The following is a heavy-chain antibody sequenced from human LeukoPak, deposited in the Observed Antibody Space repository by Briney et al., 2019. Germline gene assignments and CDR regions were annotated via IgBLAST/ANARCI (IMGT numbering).Heavy chain of an antibody. J-gene: IGHJ6*02. V-gene: IGHV4-59*01. CDR3: ARFKAAAIYYYYYGMDV. Sequence: KSSETLSLTCTVSGGSISSYYWSWIRQPPGKGLEWLGYIYYSGSTNYNPSLKSRVTISVDTSKNQFSLKLSSVTAADTAVYYCARFKAAAIYYYYYGMDVWGQGATVTVSS. CDR2: IYYSGST. D-gene: IGHD6-13*01. CDR1: GGSISSYY.